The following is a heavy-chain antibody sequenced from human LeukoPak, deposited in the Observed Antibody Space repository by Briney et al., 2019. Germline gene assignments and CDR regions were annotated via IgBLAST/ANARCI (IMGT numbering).Heavy chain of an antibody. CDR2: INHSGST. CDR3: ASGGGLVANH. J-gene: IGHJ5*02. Sequence: PSETLSFTCAVYGGSFSGYYWSWIRQPPGKGLEWIGEINHSGSTNYNPSLKSRVTISVDTSKNQFSLKLSSVTAADTAVYYCASGGGLVANHWGQGTLVTVSS. V-gene: IGHV4-34*01. CDR1: GGSFSGYY. D-gene: IGHD2-8*02.